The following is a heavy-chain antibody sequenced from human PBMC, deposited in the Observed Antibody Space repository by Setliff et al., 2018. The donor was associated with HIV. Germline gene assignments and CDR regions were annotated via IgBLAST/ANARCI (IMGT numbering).Heavy chain of an antibody. CDR1: GGAFSSYA. J-gene: IGHJ4*02. CDR3: ATLDYYGSATYDLALHY. Sequence: SVKVSCKASGGAFSSYALSWVRQAPGQGLEWMGGIIPIFGTANYAQKLRGRVTIIADTSTDTAYMELSSLRSEDTAVYYCATLDYYGSATYDLALHYWGQGTLVTVSS. V-gene: IGHV1-69*06. CDR2: IIPIFGTA. D-gene: IGHD3-10*01.